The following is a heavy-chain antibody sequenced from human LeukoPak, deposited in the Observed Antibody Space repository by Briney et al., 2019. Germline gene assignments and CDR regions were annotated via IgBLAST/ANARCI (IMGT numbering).Heavy chain of an antibody. CDR2: ISWDDDST. V-gene: IGHV3-43*01. CDR3: AKGDSSSWYNFDY. CDR1: GFTFDDYT. Sequence: TGGSLRLSCAASGFTFDDYTMHWVRQAPAKSLDWVSLISWDDDSTYYADSVKGRFTISRDNSKNSLYLQMNSLRTEDTALYYCAKGDSSSWYNFDYWGQGTLVTVSS. J-gene: IGHJ4*02. D-gene: IGHD6-13*01.